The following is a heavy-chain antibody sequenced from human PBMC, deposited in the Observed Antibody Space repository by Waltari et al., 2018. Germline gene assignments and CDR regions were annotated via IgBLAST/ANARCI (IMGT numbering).Heavy chain of an antibody. D-gene: IGHD1-26*01. CDR3: ARGGVGAPDY. CDR1: VFTFRRYW. Sequence: DVQLVESGVGLVQPGGSLRLSCAASVFTFRRYWMHWVRQAPGKGLVWVSRIYSDGSGAIDADSVKGRFTISRDNAKNTLYLQMNSLGPEDTAVYYCARGGVGAPDYWGQGTLVTVSS. CDR2: IYSDGSGA. V-gene: IGHV3-74*01. J-gene: IGHJ4*02.